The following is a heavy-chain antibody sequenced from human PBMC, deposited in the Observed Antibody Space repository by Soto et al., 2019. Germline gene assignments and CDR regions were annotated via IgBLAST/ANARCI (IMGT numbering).Heavy chain of an antibody. CDR2: ITQDGSEK. D-gene: IGHD3-3*01. CDR1: GFTFSSYW. J-gene: IGHJ4*02. Sequence: GGSLRLSCAASGFTFSSYWMSWVRQAPGKGLEWVANITQDGSEKYYVDSVKGRFTISRDNAKNSLYLQMNSLRAEDTAVYYCARDLRFLEWLPYTHFDYWGQGTLVTVSS. V-gene: IGHV3-7*03. CDR3: ARDLRFLEWLPYTHFDY.